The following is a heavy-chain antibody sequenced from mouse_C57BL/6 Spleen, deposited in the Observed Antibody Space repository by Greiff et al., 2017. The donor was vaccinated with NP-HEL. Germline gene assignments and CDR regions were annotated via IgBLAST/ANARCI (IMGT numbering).Heavy chain of an antibody. Sequence: VQLQQSGAELVRPGASVTLSCKASGYTFTDYEMHWVKQTPVHGLEWIGAIDPETGGTAYNQKFKGKAILTADKSSSTAYMELRSLTSEDSAVYYCTRCDYYWYFDVWGTGTTVTVSS. CDR1: GYTFTDYE. CDR3: TRCDYYWYFDV. V-gene: IGHV1-15*01. J-gene: IGHJ1*03. CDR2: IDPETGGT. D-gene: IGHD2-4*01.